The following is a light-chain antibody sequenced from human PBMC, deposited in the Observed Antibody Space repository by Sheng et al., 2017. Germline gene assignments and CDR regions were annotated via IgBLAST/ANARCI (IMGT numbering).Light chain of an antibody. Sequence: DIQMTQSPSSLSASVGDRVTITCQASQDISNYLNWYQQKPGKAPKLLIYAASNLETGVPSRFSGSASETDFTFTINSLQPEDIATYYCQQFDILPYTFGQGDQ. V-gene: IGKV1-33*01. CDR3: QQFDILPYT. CDR1: QDISNY. J-gene: IGKJ2*01. CDR2: AAS.